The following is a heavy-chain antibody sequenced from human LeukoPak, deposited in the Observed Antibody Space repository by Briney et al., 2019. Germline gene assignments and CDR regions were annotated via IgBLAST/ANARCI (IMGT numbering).Heavy chain of an antibody. V-gene: IGHV4-59*01. CDR3: VNQISGWVY. CDR1: GGSISSYY. CDR2: IYYSGST. J-gene: IGHJ4*02. Sequence: PSETLSLTCTVSGGSISSYYWSWIRQPPGKGLEWIGYIYYSGSTNYNPSLKSRVTISVDTSKNQFSLKLSSVTAADTAVYYCVNQISGWVYWGQGTLVTVSS. D-gene: IGHD6-19*01.